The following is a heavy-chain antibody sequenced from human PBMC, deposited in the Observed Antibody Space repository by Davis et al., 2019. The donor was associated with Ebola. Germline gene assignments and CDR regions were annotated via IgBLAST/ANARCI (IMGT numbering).Heavy chain of an antibody. CDR1: GFTFSGSA. CDR2: IRSKANSYAT. CDR3: AKWVQASYSYGYGGGSCYSGLCYFDY. J-gene: IGHJ4*02. V-gene: IGHV3-73*01. D-gene: IGHD2-15*01. Sequence: GESLKISCAASGFTFSGSAMHWVRQASGKGLEWVGRIRSKANSYATAYAASVKGRFTISRDNSKHTLYLQMNSLRAEDTAVYYCAKWVQASYSYGYGGGSCYSGLCYFDYWGQGTLVTVSS.